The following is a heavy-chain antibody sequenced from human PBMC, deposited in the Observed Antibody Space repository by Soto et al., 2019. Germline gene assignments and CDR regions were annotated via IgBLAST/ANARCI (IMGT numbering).Heavy chain of an antibody. CDR3: ARFRVSYGMDV. Sequence: QVQLVQSGAEVKKPGSSVKVSCKASGGTFSSYTISWVRQAPGQGLEWMARIIPILGIANYAQKFQGRVTITSDKATSTAYMELRSLRSEDTAVYYCARFRVSYGMDVWGQGTTVTVSS. CDR2: IIPILGIA. CDR1: GGTFSSYT. J-gene: IGHJ6*02. D-gene: IGHD3-10*01. V-gene: IGHV1-69*02.